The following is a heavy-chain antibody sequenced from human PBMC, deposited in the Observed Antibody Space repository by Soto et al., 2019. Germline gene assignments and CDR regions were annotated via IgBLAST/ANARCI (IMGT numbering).Heavy chain of an antibody. J-gene: IGHJ4*02. Sequence: GGSLRLSCAASGFTFSSYAMSWVRQAPGKGLEWVSAISGSGGSTYYADSVKARFTISRDNSKNTLYLQMNSLRAEDTAVYYCARGLHLGELSLYYWGQGTLVTVSS. CDR2: ISGSGGST. D-gene: IGHD3-16*02. CDR3: ARGLHLGELSLYY. V-gene: IGHV3-23*01. CDR1: GFTFSSYA.